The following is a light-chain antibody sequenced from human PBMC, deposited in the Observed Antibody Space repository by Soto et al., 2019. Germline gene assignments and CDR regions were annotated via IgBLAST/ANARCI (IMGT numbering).Light chain of an antibody. V-gene: IGKV1-12*01. Sequence: DIQMTQSPSSVSASVGDRVSITCRASQGISNWLAWYQQKPGRAPKLLIYTGSSLQSGVPSRFSGNGSGADFTLTISSLQPEDVATYYCQQANSFPLTVGGGTKVEIK. CDR2: TGS. CDR3: QQANSFPLT. J-gene: IGKJ4*01. CDR1: QGISNW.